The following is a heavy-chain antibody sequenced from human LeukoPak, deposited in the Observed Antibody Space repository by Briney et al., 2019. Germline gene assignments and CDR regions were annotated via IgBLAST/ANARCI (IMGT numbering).Heavy chain of an antibody. CDR2: IYYSGST. CDR3: ASFPNEAMVVTTPDYYYYMDV. V-gene: IGHV4-59*01. D-gene: IGHD4/OR15-4a*01. CDR1: GGSISSYY. J-gene: IGHJ6*03. Sequence: PSATLSLTCTVPGGSISSYYWSWIRQPPGKGLEWIAYIYYSGSTDYNPSLKSRVTISVNKSKNQFSLKLSSVTAADTAMYYCASFPNEAMVVTTPDYYYYMDVWGKGTTVTVSS.